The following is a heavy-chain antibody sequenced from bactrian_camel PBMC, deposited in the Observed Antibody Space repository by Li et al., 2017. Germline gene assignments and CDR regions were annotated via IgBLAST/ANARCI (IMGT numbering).Heavy chain of an antibody. CDR1: GAYYDTNC. V-gene: IGHV3S53*01. CDR3: ASKVEGRFGCFSPSLSRYEYNS. D-gene: IGHD1*01. Sequence: HVQLVESGGGSVQAGGSLRLSCAVSGAYYDTNCIGWFRQAPGKEREGVAAIDGDGSTYYADSVKGRFTISRDNTEGSVSLQMNSLKPEDTAMYYCASKVEGRFGCFSPSLSRYEYNSWGQGTQVTVS. J-gene: IGHJ4*01. CDR2: IDGDGST.